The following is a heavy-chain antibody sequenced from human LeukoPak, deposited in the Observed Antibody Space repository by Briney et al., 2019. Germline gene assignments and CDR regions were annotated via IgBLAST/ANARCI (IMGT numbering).Heavy chain of an antibody. CDR2: ISGSGETT. CDR1: GGSFSGYY. D-gene: IGHD1-26*01. J-gene: IGHJ4*02. CDR3: AKDRGMVGASVRAFDY. V-gene: IGHV3-23*01. Sequence: ETLSLTCAVYGGSFSGYYWSWVRQAPGKGLEWVSVISGSGETTYYADSVKGRFTISRDNSQNTLYLQMSSLRGEDTALYYCAKDRGMVGASVRAFDYWGQGTLVTVSS.